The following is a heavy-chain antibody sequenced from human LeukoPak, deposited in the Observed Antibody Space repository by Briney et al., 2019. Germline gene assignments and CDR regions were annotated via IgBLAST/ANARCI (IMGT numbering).Heavy chain of an antibody. J-gene: IGHJ5*02. CDR1: GFTFSSYG. V-gene: IGHV3-23*01. Sequence: PGGSLRPSCAASGFTFSSYGMSWVRQAPGKGLEWVSAISGSGGSTYYADSVKGWFTISRDNSKNTLYLQMNSLRAEDTAVYYCAKVTNYYGSGTSNWFDPWGQGTLVTVSS. CDR2: ISGSGGST. D-gene: IGHD3-10*01. CDR3: AKVTNYYGSGTSNWFDP.